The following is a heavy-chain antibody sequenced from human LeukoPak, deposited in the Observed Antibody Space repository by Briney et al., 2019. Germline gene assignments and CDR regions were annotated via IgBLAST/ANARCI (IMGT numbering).Heavy chain of an antibody. CDR3: ARWPIHLGYCSGSLCHKWFDP. CDR2: IHHSGTT. D-gene: IGHD2-15*01. V-gene: IGHV4-59*08. J-gene: IGHJ5*02. Sequence: PSETLSLTCTVSGGSIRSYYWNWIRQPPRKGLEWIGYIHHSGTTSSNPSLKSRVTISIDTSKNQFSLNLNSVTAADTAIYYCARWPIHLGYCSGSLCHKWFDPWGQGTLVTVSS. CDR1: GGSIRSYY.